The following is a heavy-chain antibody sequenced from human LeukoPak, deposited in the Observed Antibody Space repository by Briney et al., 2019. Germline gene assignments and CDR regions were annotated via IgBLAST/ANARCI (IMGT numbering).Heavy chain of an antibody. Sequence: SGGSLRLSCAASGFTFSSYSMNWVRQAPGKGLEWVSSIRSSSSYISYADSVKGRFTISRDNAKNSLYLQMNSLRAEDTAVYYCAREFTAMPLAWGQGTLVTVSS. CDR1: GFTFSSYS. CDR2: IRSSSSYI. D-gene: IGHD5-18*01. V-gene: IGHV3-21*01. J-gene: IGHJ5*02. CDR3: AREFTAMPLA.